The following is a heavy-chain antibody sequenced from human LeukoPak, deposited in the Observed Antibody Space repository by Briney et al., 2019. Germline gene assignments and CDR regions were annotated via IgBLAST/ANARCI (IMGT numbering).Heavy chain of an antibody. V-gene: IGHV3-23*01. CDR1: GFTFSSYA. J-gene: IGHJ4*02. CDR3: AKDQVSDYYDSSGRFDY. Sequence: GGSLRLSCAASGFTFSSYAMSWVRQAPGKGLELDSDISGSGSSTYYADSVKGRFTISRDNSKNTLYLQMNSLRAEDTAVYYCAKDQVSDYYDSSGRFDYWGQGTLVTVSS. CDR2: ISGSGSST. D-gene: IGHD3-22*01.